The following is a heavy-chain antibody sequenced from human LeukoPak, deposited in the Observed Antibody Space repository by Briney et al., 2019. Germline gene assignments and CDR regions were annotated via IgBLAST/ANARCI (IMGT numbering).Heavy chain of an antibody. D-gene: IGHD7-27*01. CDR3: ARGNWGLFDY. J-gene: IGHJ4*02. CDR2: ISGGSDYI. V-gene: IGHV3-21*01. CDR1: EFTFSTYS. Sequence: GGSLRLSCAASEFTFSTYSMIWVRQAPGKGLEWVSSISGGSDYIYYADSVKGRFTISRDNAKNSLYLQMNSLRADDTAVYYCARGNWGLFDYRGQGTLVTVSS.